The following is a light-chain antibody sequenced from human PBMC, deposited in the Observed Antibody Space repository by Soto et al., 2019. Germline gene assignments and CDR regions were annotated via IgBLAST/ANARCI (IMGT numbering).Light chain of an antibody. CDR1: SSDVGGYNY. J-gene: IGLJ1*01. CDR3: SSYSGTNYHYV. V-gene: IGLV2-8*01. CDR2: EVS. Sequence: QSALTKPPSASGSFGQSVTISCTGTSSDVGGYNYVSWYQQHPGKAPKLMIYEVSERPSGVPDRFSGSKSGNTASLTVSGLQADDEADYYCSSYSGTNYHYVFGTGTKVT.